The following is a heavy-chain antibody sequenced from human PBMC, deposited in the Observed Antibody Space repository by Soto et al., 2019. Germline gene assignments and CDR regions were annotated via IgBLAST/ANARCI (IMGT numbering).Heavy chain of an antibody. D-gene: IGHD2-21*01. Sequence: QVQLQESGPGLVKPSGTLSLTCAVSGDSISSDKWWSWVRQPPGQGLEWIGEIHHSGRTNYNPSLKTRVTILVEKSKNQVSLELSSMPAAATAVYYCARGGDWQFDYWGQGTLVTVSS. CDR3: ARGGDWQFDY. J-gene: IGHJ4*02. CDR2: IHHSGRT. CDR1: GDSISSDKW. V-gene: IGHV4-4*02.